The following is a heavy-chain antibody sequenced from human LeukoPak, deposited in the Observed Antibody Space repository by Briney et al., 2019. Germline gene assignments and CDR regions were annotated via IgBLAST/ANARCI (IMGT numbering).Heavy chain of an antibody. J-gene: IGHJ4*02. CDR3: ASAHCSGGSCYSDY. V-gene: IGHV3-48*03. Sequence: PGGSLRLSCAASGFTFSSYEMNWVRQAPGKGLEWVSYISSSGSTIYYADSVKGRFTISRGNAKNSLYLQMNSLRAEDTAVYYCASAHCSGGSCYSDYWGQGTLVTVSS. D-gene: IGHD2-15*01. CDR1: GFTFSSYE. CDR2: ISSSGSTI.